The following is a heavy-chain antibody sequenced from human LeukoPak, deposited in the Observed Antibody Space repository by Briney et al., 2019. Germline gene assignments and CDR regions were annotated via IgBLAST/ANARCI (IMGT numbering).Heavy chain of an antibody. Sequence: GGSLRLSCAASGFNFSSYWMNWARQAPGKGLEWVASINHNGNVNYYVDSVKGRFTISRDNAKNSLYLQMSNLRAEDTAVYYCARGPNSNWSGLDFWGQGTLLTVSS. CDR2: INHNGNVN. V-gene: IGHV3-7*01. CDR3: ARGPNSNWSGLDF. CDR1: GFNFSSYW. J-gene: IGHJ4*02. D-gene: IGHD6-6*01.